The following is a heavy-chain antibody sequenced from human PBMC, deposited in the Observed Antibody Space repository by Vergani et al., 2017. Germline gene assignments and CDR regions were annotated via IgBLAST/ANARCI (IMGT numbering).Heavy chain of an antibody. D-gene: IGHD3-10*01. CDR2: IYYSGST. CDR3: ARVPIADYYGSGLRNNGYYYYYYGMDV. V-gene: IGHV4-31*03. Sequence: QVQLQESGPGLVKPSQTLSLTCTVSGGSISSGGYYWSWIRQHPGKGLDWIGYIYYSGSTYYNPSLKSRVTISVDTSKNQFSLKLSSVTAADTAVYYCARVPIADYYGSGLRNNGYYYYYYGMDVWGQGTTVTVSS. CDR1: GGSISSGGYY. J-gene: IGHJ6*02.